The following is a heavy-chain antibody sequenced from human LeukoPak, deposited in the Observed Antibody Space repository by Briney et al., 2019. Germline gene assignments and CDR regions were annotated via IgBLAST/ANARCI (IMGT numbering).Heavy chain of an antibody. V-gene: IGHV3-66*02. Sequence: GGSLRLSCAASGFTVSSNYMSWVRQAPGKGLEWVSVIYSGGSTYYADSVKGRFTISRDNSKNTLYLQMNSLRAEDTAVYYCARAPWSTHDYYYMDVWGKGTTVSLSS. CDR3: ARAPWSTHDYYYMDV. CDR2: IYSGGST. D-gene: IGHD3-3*01. J-gene: IGHJ6*03. CDR1: GFTVSSNY.